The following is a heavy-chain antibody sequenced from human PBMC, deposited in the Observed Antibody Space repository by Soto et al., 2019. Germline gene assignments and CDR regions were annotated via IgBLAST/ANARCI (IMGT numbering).Heavy chain of an antibody. D-gene: IGHD1-26*01. CDR3: ARGPSGDKVDY. J-gene: IGHJ4*02. CDR1: GGSISSSSYY. Sequence: SETLSLTCTVSGGSISSSSYYWGWIRQPPGKGLEWIGSIYYSGSTYYNTSLKSRVTISVDTSKNQFSLKLSSVTAADTAVYYCARGPSGDKVDYWGQGTLVTVSS. CDR2: IYYSGST. V-gene: IGHV4-39*01.